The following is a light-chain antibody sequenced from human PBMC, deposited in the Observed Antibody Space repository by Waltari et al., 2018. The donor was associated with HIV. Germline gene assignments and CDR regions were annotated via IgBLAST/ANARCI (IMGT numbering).Light chain of an antibody. CDR2: GAS. J-gene: IGKJ4*01. V-gene: IGKV3-20*01. CDR1: QSVRSAS. CDR3: QQYAASPLT. Sequence: EIVLTQSPGTLSLSPGERATPYCRASQSVRSASLAWYQQKPGQAPRLLIYGASSRAPGIPDRFSGSGAVTDFILTISRLEPEDCAVYYCQQYAASPLTFGGGTKVEIK.